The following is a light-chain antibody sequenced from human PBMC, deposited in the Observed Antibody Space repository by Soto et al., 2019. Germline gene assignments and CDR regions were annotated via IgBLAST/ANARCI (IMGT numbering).Light chain of an antibody. Sequence: EIVMTQSPATLSVSPGERATLCCRASQSVSSNLAWYQQKPGQAPRLLIYGASTRATDIPARFSGSGSGTEFTLTISSLQSEDFAVYYCQQSNNWPLTFGGGTKVEIK. CDR1: QSVSSN. CDR3: QQSNNWPLT. CDR2: GAS. V-gene: IGKV3-15*01. J-gene: IGKJ4*01.